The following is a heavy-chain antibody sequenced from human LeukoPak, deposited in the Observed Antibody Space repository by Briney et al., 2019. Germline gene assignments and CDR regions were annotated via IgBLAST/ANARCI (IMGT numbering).Heavy chain of an antibody. CDR1: GGTFSCYA. D-gene: IGHD6-19*01. CDR2: IIPIFGTA. Sequence: SVKVSCKASGGTFSCYAISWVRQAPGQGLEWMGGIIPIFGTANYAQKFQGRVTITADESTSTAYMELSSLRSEDTAVYYCARGLKYSSPNWFDPWGQGTLVTVSS. J-gene: IGHJ5*02. V-gene: IGHV1-69*13. CDR3: ARGLKYSSPNWFDP.